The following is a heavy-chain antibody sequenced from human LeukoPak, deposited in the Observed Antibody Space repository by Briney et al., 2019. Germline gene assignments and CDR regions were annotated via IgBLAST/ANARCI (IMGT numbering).Heavy chain of an antibody. CDR3: ARVKYYDSSGLFQH. CDR1: AFIFSGHW. V-gene: IGHV3-7*03. J-gene: IGHJ1*01. Sequence: GGSLRLSCEGSAFIFSGHWMNWVRQTPGKGLEWVASIKEDGSERQYVGSVKGRFSISRDNTKGSLFLQLNSLRAEDTAVYYCARVKYYDSSGLFQHWGQGTLVTVSS. D-gene: IGHD3-22*01. CDR2: IKEDGSER.